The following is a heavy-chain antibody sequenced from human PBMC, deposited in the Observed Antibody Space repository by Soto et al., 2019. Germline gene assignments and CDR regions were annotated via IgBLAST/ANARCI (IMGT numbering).Heavy chain of an antibody. V-gene: IGHV1-8*01. CDR2: MNPHSGNT. D-gene: IGHD2-8*01. Sequence: QVKLVQSGAEVKKPGASVKVFCKASGYTFTSYDINWVREATGQGLEWMGRMNPHSGNTDYAQKFQGRATLTRNTSINTAYMELTSLRSEDTAVYYCARGLALKVYASQAPRKGRDYYYYMDVWGKGTTVVFSS. CDR1: GYTFTSYD. J-gene: IGHJ6*03. CDR3: ARGLALKVYASQAPRKGRDYYYYMDV.